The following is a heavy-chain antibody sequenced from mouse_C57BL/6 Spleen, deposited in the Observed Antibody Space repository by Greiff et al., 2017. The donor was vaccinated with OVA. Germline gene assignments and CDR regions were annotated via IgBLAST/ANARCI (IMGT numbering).Heavy chain of an antibody. J-gene: IGHJ3*01. CDR2: IDPETGGT. V-gene: IGHV1-15*01. CDR1: GYTFTDYE. D-gene: IGHD1-1*01. Sequence: QVQLQQSGAELVRPGASVTLSCKASGYTFTDYEMHWVKQTPVHGLEWIGAIDPETGGTAYNQKFKGKAILTADKSSSTAYMELRSLTSEDSAVYYWTRVGVYYGSSFSCAYWGQGTLVTVSA. CDR3: TRVGVYYGSSFSCAY.